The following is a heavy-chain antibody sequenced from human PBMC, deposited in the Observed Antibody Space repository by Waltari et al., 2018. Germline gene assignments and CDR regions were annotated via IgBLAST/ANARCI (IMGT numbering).Heavy chain of an antibody. CDR1: GGSISSNY. CDR2: IYTSGST. J-gene: IGHJ5*02. V-gene: IGHV4-4*07. D-gene: IGHD3-16*01. CDR3: ARAIWRSTWKLGQFDP. Sequence: QVQLQESGPGLVKPSETLSLTCTVSGGSISSNYWSWIRQPAGKGLEWIGRIYTSGSTNYNPSLESRVTMSVDTSKNQFSLNLTSVTAADTAVYYCARAIWRSTWKLGQFDPWGQGILVTVSS.